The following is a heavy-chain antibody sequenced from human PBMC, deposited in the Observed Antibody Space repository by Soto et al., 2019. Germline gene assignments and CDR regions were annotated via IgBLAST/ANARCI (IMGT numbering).Heavy chain of an antibody. J-gene: IGHJ4*02. D-gene: IGHD6-13*01. V-gene: IGHV4-59*01. CDR2: IHYSGGT. CDR3: AGDKNNRVWYYY. Sequence: QVQLQESGPGLVKPSETLSLTCTVSGGSISSYHWSWIRQTPEKGLEWIGHIHYSGGTDYNPSLKSRVTISLDTSKNQFPLKLTSVTAADTAVYYCAGDKNNRVWYYYLGQGSPVTVSS. CDR1: GGSISSYH.